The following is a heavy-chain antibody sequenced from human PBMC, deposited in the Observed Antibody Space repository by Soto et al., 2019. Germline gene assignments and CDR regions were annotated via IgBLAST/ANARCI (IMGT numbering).Heavy chain of an antibody. J-gene: IGHJ5*02. CDR2: ISYDGSNK. CDR1: GFTFSSYG. V-gene: IGHV3-30*18. Sequence: GGSLRLSCAASGFTFSSYGMHWVRQAPGKGLEWVAVISYDGSNKYYADSVKGRFTISRENSKNTLYLQMNSLRAEDTAVYYCAKGNLERYDFWSGHHRREFDPWGQGTLVTVSS. CDR3: AKGNLERYDFWSGHHRREFDP. D-gene: IGHD3-3*01.